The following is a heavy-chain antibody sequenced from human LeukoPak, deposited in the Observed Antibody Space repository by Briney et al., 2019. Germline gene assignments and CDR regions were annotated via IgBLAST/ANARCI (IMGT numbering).Heavy chain of an antibody. V-gene: IGHV3-23*01. J-gene: IGHJ5*02. D-gene: IGHD2-2*01. CDR2: ISGSGGST. CDR1: GFYFSTYE. CDR3: SRVGGYCSSTSCYNWFDP. Sequence: GGSLRLSCAASGFYFSTYEMIWVRQAPGKGLEWVSAISGSGGSTYYADSVKGRFTISRDNSKNSLYLQMNSLRAEDTAVYYCSRVGGYCSSTSCYNWFDPWGQGTLVTVSS.